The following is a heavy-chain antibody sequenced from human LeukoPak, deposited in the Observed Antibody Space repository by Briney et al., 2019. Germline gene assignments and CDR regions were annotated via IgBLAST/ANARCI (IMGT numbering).Heavy chain of an antibody. CDR2: ISGSGGST. Sequence: GGSLRLSCAASGFTFSSYAMSWVRQAPGKGLEWVSAISGSGGSTYYADSVKGRFTISGDNSKNTLYLQMNSLRAEDTAVYYCATMTYYDLWSGYPDSDYWGQGTLVTVSS. D-gene: IGHD3-3*01. V-gene: IGHV3-23*01. CDR1: GFTFSSYA. J-gene: IGHJ4*02. CDR3: ATMTYYDLWSGYPDSDY.